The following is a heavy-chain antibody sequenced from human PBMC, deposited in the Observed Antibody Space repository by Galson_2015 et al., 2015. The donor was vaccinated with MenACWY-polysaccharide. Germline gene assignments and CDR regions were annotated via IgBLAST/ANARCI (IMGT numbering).Heavy chain of an antibody. V-gene: IGHV3-23*01. Sequence: SLRLSCAVSGFTFSSYVMSWVRQAPGRGLEWVSSITHSGSSTYYVDSVKGRFTISRDNSKNTLFLQMNSLRADDTAVYYCAKGGREVDNWLDPWGQGALVTVSS. CDR3: AKGGREVDNWLDP. D-gene: IGHD1-26*01. J-gene: IGHJ5*02. CDR2: ITHSGSST. CDR1: GFTFSSYV.